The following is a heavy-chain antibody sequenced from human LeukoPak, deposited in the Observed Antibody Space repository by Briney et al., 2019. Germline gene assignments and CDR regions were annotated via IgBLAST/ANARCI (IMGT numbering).Heavy chain of an antibody. V-gene: IGHV3-33*08. CDR2: AYGDGSSQ. J-gene: IGHJ1*01. Sequence: QAGGSLRLSCAASGFTFRNYVIHWVRQAPGKGLEWVAVAYGDGSSQYYADSVKGRFSISKDISKNTLSLQMNSLRAEDTAVYSCATGGNFYYSHWGQGTLVTVSS. D-gene: IGHD4-11*01. CDR1: GFTFRNYV. CDR3: ATGGNFYYSH.